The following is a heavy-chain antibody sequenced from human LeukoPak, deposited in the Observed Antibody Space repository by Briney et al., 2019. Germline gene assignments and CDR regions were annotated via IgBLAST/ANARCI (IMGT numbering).Heavy chain of an antibody. V-gene: IGHV3-74*01. D-gene: IGHD3-10*01. Sequence: GGSLRLSCAASGFTFSNYWMHWVRQAPGKGLVWVSRINSDGSSTSYADSVKGRFTISRDNAKNTLYLQTNSLRAEDTAVYYCASAGRYGSGSYSWGQGTLVTVSS. J-gene: IGHJ5*02. CDR2: INSDGSST. CDR1: GFTFSNYW. CDR3: ASAGRYGSGSYS.